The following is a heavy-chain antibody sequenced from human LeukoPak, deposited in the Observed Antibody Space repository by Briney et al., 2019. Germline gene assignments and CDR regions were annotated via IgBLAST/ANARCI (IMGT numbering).Heavy chain of an antibody. CDR2: IYHSGST. J-gene: IGHJ4*02. CDR3: ARGRGYCSGGSCQLHFDY. CDR1: GGSISSGGYS. Sequence: SQTLSLTCAVSGGSISSGGYSWSWIRQPPGKGLEWIGYIYHSGSTYYNPSLKSRVTISVDRSKNQFSLKLSSVTAADTAVYYCARGRGYCSGGSCQLHFDYWGQGTLVTVPS. D-gene: IGHD2-15*01. V-gene: IGHV4-30-2*01.